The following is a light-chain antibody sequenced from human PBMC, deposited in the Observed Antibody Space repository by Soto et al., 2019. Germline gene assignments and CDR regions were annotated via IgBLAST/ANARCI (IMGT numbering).Light chain of an antibody. Sequence: EIVLTQSPGTLSLSPGDRATLSCRASQSVGSSYLAWYQQKPGQAPRLLIYGASSRATGIPDRFSGSGSGTDFTLTISRLEPEDFAVYYCQQYGSSSFTFGPGTKVDIK. CDR2: GAS. CDR3: QQYGSSSFT. J-gene: IGKJ3*01. CDR1: QSVGSSY. V-gene: IGKV3-20*01.